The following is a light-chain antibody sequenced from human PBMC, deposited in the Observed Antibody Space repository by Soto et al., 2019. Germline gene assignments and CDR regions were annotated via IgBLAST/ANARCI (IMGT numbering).Light chain of an antibody. CDR1: QSVRSN. CDR3: QQYNGVPLT. CDR2: GAS. V-gene: IGKV3-15*01. Sequence: EVVMTQSPATLSVSPGERVTLSCRASQSVRSNLAWYQQKPGQSPRLLIYGASTRATGIPARFSGSGSGTEFTLTISSLQSEDFAVYYCQQYNGVPLTFGGGTKVEIK. J-gene: IGKJ4*01.